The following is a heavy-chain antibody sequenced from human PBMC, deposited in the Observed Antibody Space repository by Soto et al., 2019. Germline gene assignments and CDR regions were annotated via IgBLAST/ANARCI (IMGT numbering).Heavy chain of an antibody. Sequence: EVRLLESGGGLVQPGGSLRLSCEVSGFTFPNHGVTWVRQVPGKGLEWVCGFSGGSGTTHYADRVRGRFTISRDDPRQTVYLQMNSLGADDTAVYYCVRWNGFGDFWGQGTLVTVSS. D-gene: IGHD1-1*01. CDR2: FSGGSGTT. J-gene: IGHJ4*02. CDR3: VRWNGFGDF. V-gene: IGHV3-23*01. CDR1: GFTFPNHG.